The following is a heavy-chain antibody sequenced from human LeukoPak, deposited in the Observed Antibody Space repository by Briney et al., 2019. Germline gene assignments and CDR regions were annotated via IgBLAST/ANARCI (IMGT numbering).Heavy chain of an antibody. CDR3: AKDSRGYSTRKEFDY. D-gene: IGHD5-18*01. J-gene: IGHJ4*02. V-gene: IGHV3-30*02. CDR1: GFTFSSYG. Sequence: GGSLRLSCAASGFTFSSYGMHWVRPAPGKGLEWVAFIRYDGSNKYYADSVKGRFTISRDNSKNTLYLQMNSLRAEDTAVYYCAKDSRGYSTRKEFDYWGQGTLVTVSS. CDR2: IRYDGSNK.